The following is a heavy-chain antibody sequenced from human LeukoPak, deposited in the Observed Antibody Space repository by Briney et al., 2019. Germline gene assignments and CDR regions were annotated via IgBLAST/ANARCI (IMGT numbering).Heavy chain of an antibody. Sequence: PSETLSLTCTVSGGSISSGGYYWSWIRQHPGKGLEWIGYIYYSGSTYYNPSLMSRVTISVDTSKTQFSLKLSSVTAADTAVYYCARARYSSSFTYFDYWGQGTLVTVSS. D-gene: IGHD6-13*01. CDR1: GGSISSGGYY. V-gene: IGHV4-31*03. J-gene: IGHJ4*02. CDR2: IYYSGST. CDR3: ARARYSSSFTYFDY.